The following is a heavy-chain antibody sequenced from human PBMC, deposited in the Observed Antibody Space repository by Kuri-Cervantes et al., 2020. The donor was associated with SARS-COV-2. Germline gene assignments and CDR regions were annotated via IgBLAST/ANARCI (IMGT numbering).Heavy chain of an antibody. CDR2: ISGDGGST. CDR1: GFTFDDYA. CDR3: AKDIATLRYFDWSVYYYYYGMDV. J-gene: IGHJ6*02. V-gene: IGHV3-43*02. Sequence: GGSLRLSCAASGFTFDDYAMHWVRQAPGKGLEWVSLISGDGGSTYYAEAVKGRFTISRDNSKNSLYLQMNSLRTEDTALYYCAKDIATLRYFDWSVYYYYYGMDVWGQGTTVTVSS. D-gene: IGHD3-9*01.